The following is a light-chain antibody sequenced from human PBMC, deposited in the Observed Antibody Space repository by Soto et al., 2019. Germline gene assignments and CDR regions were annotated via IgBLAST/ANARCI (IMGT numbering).Light chain of an antibody. CDR1: RSDVGAYNY. Sequence: QSALTQPASVSGSPGQSITISCTGTRSDVGAYNYVSWYQQHPGKAPKVIIYEVSNRPSGVSNRFSGSKSGNTASLTISGLQAEDEDDYYCSSYTSTSTLYVFGAGTKLTVL. J-gene: IGLJ1*01. CDR3: SSYTSTSTLYV. V-gene: IGLV2-14*01. CDR2: EVS.